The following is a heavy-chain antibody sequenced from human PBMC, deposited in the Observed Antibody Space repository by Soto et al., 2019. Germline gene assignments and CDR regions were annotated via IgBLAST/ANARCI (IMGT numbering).Heavy chain of an antibody. CDR2: ISAHNGNT. CDR3: ARGRYGDH. J-gene: IGHJ4*02. D-gene: IGHD1-1*01. CDR1: GYTFTSYG. V-gene: IGHV1-18*01. Sequence: QVHLVQSGAEVKKPGASVKVSCKGSGYTFTSYGITWVRQAPGQGLELMGWISAHNGNTDYAQKLQGRVTATRDTSTSTAYMELRSLRSDDTAMYYCARGRYGDHWGQGALVTVSS.